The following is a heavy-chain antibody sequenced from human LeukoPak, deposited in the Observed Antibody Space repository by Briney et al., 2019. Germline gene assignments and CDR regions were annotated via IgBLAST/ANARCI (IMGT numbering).Heavy chain of an antibody. CDR2: IAGSDSTT. V-gene: IGHV3-48*03. Sequence: AGSLRLSFAATGFDFGAYEMNWLRQAPGKGLGWVSYIAGSDSTTYYADSVKGRFTISRDNAKNSLYLQMNSLRAEDTALYYCTTLGYHLDSWGQGTLVTVSS. J-gene: IGHJ4*02. D-gene: IGHD3-22*01. CDR1: GFDFGAYE. CDR3: TTLGYHLDS.